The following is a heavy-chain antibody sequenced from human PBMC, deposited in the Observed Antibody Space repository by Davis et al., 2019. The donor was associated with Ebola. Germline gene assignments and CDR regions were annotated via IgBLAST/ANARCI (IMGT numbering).Heavy chain of an antibody. Sequence: GGSLRLSCAASGFTFSTYGMHWVRQAPGKGLEWVAFIWYDGSNKNYADSVKGRFTISRDNSKNTLYLQMNSLRAEDTAVYYCGRPYSGSYQFDYWGQGTLVTVSS. CDR2: IWYDGSNK. D-gene: IGHD1-26*01. CDR3: GRPYSGSYQFDY. V-gene: IGHV3-33*01. CDR1: GFTFSTYG. J-gene: IGHJ4*02.